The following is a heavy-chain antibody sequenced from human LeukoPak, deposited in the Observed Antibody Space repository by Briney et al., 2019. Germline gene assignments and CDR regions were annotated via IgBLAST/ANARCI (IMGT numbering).Heavy chain of an antibody. CDR2: IYTSGST. J-gene: IGHJ4*02. CDR1: GGSISNSY. CDR3: ARPRSTSGWDGDFDY. D-gene: IGHD6-19*01. Sequence: SETLSLTCTVSGGSISNSYWSWIRQPAGKGLEWIGRIYTSGSTNYNPSLKSRATMSVDTSKNQFSLNLSSVTAADTAVYYCARPRSTSGWDGDFDYWGQGTLVTVSS. V-gene: IGHV4-4*07.